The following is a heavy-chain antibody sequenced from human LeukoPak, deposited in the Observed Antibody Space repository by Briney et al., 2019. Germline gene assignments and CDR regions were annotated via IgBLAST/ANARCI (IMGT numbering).Heavy chain of an antibody. CDR1: GFTFSSYG. Sequence: GGSLRLSCAASGFTFSSYGMHWVRQAPGKGLEWVAFIRYDGSNKYYADSVKGRFTISRDNSKSTLFLQMNSLRVEDTAVYYCATEGSVNYYYDISGYYNHWGQGTLVTVSS. D-gene: IGHD3-22*01. J-gene: IGHJ4*02. V-gene: IGHV3-30*02. CDR2: IRYDGSNK. CDR3: ATEGSVNYYYDISGYYNH.